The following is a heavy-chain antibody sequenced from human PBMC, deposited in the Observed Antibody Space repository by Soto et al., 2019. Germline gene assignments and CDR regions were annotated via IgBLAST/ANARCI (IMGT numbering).Heavy chain of an antibody. CDR1: GGSISNYY. V-gene: IGHV4-59*01. J-gene: IGHJ4*02. CDR3: ARAAYCGDSCYYYFDY. Sequence: PSEPLSLTCTVSGGSISNYYRSWIRQSPGKGLEWIGYIYYSGRTYHNPSLKSRVTISVDTSKNQFSLKLTSVTAADTAVYYCARAAYCGDSCYYYFDYWGQGTLVTVSS. D-gene: IGHD2-21*02. CDR2: IYYSGRT.